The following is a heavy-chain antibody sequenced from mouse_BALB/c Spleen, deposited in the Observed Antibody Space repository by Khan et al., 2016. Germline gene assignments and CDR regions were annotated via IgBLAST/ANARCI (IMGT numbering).Heavy chain of an antibody. V-gene: IGHV3-1*02. CDR3: ARTARIKY. CDR1: GYSITSGYG. D-gene: IGHD1-2*01. CDR2: IRHSGST. J-gene: IGHJ2*01. Sequence: EVSLQESGPGLAKPSQSLSLTCTVTGYSITSGYGWNWIRQFPGNKLEWMAYIRHSGSTNYTPSVKSRTPITRDTSKKNFFLQVKSGTTEDTATYYCARTARIKYWGQGTTLTVSS.